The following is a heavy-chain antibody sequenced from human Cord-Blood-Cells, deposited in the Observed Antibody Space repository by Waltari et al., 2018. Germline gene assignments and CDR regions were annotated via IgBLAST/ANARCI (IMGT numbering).Heavy chain of an antibody. CDR2: IYYSGST. Sequence: QVQLQESGPGLVKPSETLSLTCTVPGGSISRYYWSWIRQPPGKGLEWIGYIYYSGSTNYTPSLKSRVTISVDTSKNQFSLKLSSVTAADTAVYYCARGDVGYSYGYFDYWGQGTLVTVSS. CDR3: ARGDVGYSYGYFDY. V-gene: IGHV4-59*01. D-gene: IGHD5-18*01. CDR1: GGSISRYY. J-gene: IGHJ4*02.